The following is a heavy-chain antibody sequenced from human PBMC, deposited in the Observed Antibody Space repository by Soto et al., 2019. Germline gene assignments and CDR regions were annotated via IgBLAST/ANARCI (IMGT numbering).Heavy chain of an antibody. V-gene: IGHV6-1*01. CDR3: ARGVAAPTWGNDYGMDV. CDR2: TYYRSKWYN. Sequence: HTLSLTFAISGDSVSSNNAAWNWIRQSPSRGLEWLGRTYYRSKWYNDYSVSVKSRITINPDTSKNQFSLQLNSVTPEDTAVYYCARGVAAPTWGNDYGMDVWGQGTTVTASS. J-gene: IGHJ6*02. CDR1: GDSVSSNNAA. D-gene: IGHD6-19*01.